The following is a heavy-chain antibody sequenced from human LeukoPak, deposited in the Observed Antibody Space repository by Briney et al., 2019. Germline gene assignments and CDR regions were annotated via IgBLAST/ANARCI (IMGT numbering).Heavy chain of an antibody. V-gene: IGHV1-2*02. D-gene: IGHD2-15*01. Sequence: ASVKVSCKASGYTFTGYYMHWVRQAPGQGLAWMGWINPNSGGTNYAQKFQGRVTMTRDTSISKAYMELIRVRSEDTGVYYCARAYRVRYCSGGSWRGLGYWGKGTLVTVSS. CDR2: INPNSGGT. CDR3: ARAYRVRYCSGGSWRGLGY. J-gene: IGHJ4*02. CDR1: GYTFTGYY.